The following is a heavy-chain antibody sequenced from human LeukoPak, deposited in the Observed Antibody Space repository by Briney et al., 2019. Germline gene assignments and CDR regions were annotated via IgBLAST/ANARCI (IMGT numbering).Heavy chain of an antibody. CDR2: IYPGDSDT. CDR1: GYSFTSYW. D-gene: IGHD4-17*01. Sequence: GESPKISCKGSGYSFTSYWIGWVRQMPGKGLEWMGIIYPGDSDTRYSPSFQGHVTFLVDKSISTAYLQWSSLKASDTAIYYCARLNYGDYTLDYWGQGTLVTVSS. J-gene: IGHJ4*02. CDR3: ARLNYGDYTLDY. V-gene: IGHV5-51*01.